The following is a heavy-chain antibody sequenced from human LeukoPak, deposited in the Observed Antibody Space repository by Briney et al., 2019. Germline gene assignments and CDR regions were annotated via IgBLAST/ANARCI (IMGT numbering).Heavy chain of an antibody. V-gene: IGHV3-23*01. CDR1: GFTFSSYS. CDR3: ARHSSGWYYDYFDY. D-gene: IGHD6-19*01. Sequence: PGGSLRLSCAASGFTFSSYSMNWVRQAPGKGLEWVSVISGSGGSTYYADSVKGRFTISRDNSKNTLYLQMNSLRAEDTAVYYCARHSSGWYYDYFDYWGQGTLVTVSS. J-gene: IGHJ4*02. CDR2: ISGSGGST.